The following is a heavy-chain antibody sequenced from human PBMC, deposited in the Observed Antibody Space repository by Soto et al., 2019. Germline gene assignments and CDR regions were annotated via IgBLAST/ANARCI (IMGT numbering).Heavy chain of an antibody. V-gene: IGHV4-31*03. D-gene: IGHD7-27*01. J-gene: IGHJ4*02. CDR3: ARAMGTLRSRNCDY. Sequence: SETLSLTCSVSPSTISTVGHYWTWIRKPPGKGLERFGSIYHTASTYYSKSLRSRLTTSVDTSTSQFSQRLSSVTAADTAVYYSARAMGTLRSRNCDYLSQG. CDR1: PSTISTVGHY. CDR2: IYHTAST.